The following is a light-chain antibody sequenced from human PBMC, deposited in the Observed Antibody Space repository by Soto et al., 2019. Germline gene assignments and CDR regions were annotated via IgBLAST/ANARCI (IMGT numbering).Light chain of an antibody. CDR1: QSISSW. CDR3: QHYNSYSEA. J-gene: IGKJ1*01. V-gene: IGKV1-5*01. Sequence: DIQMTQSPSTLSASVGDSVTIXXRASQSISSWLAWYQQKPGKAPKLXIYDASSLESGVPSRFSGSGSGTEFTLTISSLQPDDFATYYCQHYNSYSEAFGQGTKVDIK. CDR2: DAS.